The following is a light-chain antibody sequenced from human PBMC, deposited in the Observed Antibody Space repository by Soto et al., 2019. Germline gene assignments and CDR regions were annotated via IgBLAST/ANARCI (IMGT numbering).Light chain of an antibody. CDR3: HQYNNWPRT. J-gene: IGKJ5*01. V-gene: IGKV1-27*01. Sequence: DIQMTQSPSSLSASAGDRVTITCRASQGISNYLAWYQQRPGKVPKLLIYTASTLQSGVPSRFSGSGSGTEFTLTISSLQSEDFAVYFCHQYNNWPRTFGQGTRLEIK. CDR2: TAS. CDR1: QGISNY.